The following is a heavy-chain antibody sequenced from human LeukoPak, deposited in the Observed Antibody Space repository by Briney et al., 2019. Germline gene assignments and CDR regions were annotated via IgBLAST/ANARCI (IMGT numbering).Heavy chain of an antibody. CDR2: INPNSGGT. CDR3: ARGSVVPAAITYYHYGMDV. V-gene: IGHV1-2*04. D-gene: IGHD2-2*01. J-gene: IGHJ6*02. CDR1: GYTFTGYY. Sequence: ASVKVSCKASGYTFTGYYMHWVRQAPGQGLEWMGWINPNSGGTNYAQKFQGWVTMTRDTSISTAYMELSRLRSDDTAVYYYARGSVVPAAITYYHYGMDVWGQGTTVTVSS.